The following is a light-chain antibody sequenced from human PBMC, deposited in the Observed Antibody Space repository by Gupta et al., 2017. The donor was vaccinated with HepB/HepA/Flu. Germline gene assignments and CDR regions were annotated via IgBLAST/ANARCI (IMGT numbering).Light chain of an antibody. J-gene: IGKJ1*01. Sequence: DIQMTQSPPTLSASVGDRVTITCRTSQYIGTYLAWYQQKPGKATKLLIYQASNLESGVPSRFRGSGSETHFTSTISSLQTDDCATYASQQYNTYSPWMFGQVTMVEIK. CDR1: QYIGTY. CDR3: QQYNTYSPWM. V-gene: IGKV1-5*03. CDR2: QAS.